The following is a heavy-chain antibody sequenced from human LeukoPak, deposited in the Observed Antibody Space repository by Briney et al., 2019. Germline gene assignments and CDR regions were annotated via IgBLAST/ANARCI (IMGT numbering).Heavy chain of an antibody. Sequence: GGSLRLSCAASGFTFDDNGMSWVRQAPGKGLEWVSGINWNAGSTGYADTVKGRFTNTRDNAKNPLYLQMNSLRAVDTALYYCARGTAFGGVIVAWGQGTLVTVSS. V-gene: IGHV3-20*04. CDR2: INWNAGST. CDR3: ARGTAFGGVIVA. D-gene: IGHD3-16*02. CDR1: GFTFDDNG. J-gene: IGHJ5*02.